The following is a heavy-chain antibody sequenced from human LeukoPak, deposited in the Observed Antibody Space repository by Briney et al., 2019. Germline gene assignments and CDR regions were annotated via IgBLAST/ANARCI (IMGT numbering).Heavy chain of an antibody. Sequence: TGGSLRLSCVASGFTFSSYALTWVRQAPGKGLEWVSTISNSGGDTYYADSVKGRFTISRDNSKNTLYLQMNSLRAEDTAAYYCAKDSASTVTSADYWGQGTLVTVSS. CDR1: GFTFSSYA. J-gene: IGHJ4*02. V-gene: IGHV3-23*01. D-gene: IGHD4-17*01. CDR3: AKDSASTVTSADY. CDR2: ISNSGGDT.